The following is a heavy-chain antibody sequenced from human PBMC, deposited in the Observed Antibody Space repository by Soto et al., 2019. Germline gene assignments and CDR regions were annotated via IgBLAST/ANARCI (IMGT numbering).Heavy chain of an antibody. V-gene: IGHV4-59*12. CDR3: ATDLGALDWNYHYFDY. J-gene: IGHJ4*02. D-gene: IGHD1-7*01. CDR1: GGSISSYY. Sequence: SETLSLTCTVSGGSISSYYGSWIRQHPGKGLEWIGYIYYSGSTNYNPSLKSRVTISVDTSKNQFSLKLSSVTAADTAVYYCATDLGALDWNYHYFDYWGQGTLVTVSS. CDR2: IYYSGST.